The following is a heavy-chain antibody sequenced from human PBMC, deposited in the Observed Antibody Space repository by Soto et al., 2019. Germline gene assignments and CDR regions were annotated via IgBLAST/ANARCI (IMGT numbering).Heavy chain of an antibody. J-gene: IGHJ6*02. CDR1: GGPFSSYS. CDR2: IIPIFGTA. D-gene: IGHD2-15*01. V-gene: IGHV1-69*06. CDR3: ARWRVVVAATGSYYYGIDV. Sequence: SVKVSYTASGGPFSSYSISWVRQARGRGLEWMGGIIPIFGTANYAQKFQGRVTITADKSTSTAYMELSSLRSEDTAVYYCARWRVVVAATGSYYYGIDVWGQGTTVTVSS.